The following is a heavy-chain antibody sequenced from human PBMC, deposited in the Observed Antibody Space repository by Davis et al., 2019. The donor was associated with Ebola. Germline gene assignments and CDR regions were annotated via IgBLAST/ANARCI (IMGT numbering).Heavy chain of an antibody. CDR1: GGSFSGYY. Sequence: MPGGSLRLSCAVYGGSFSGYYWSWIRQPPGKGLEWIGEINHSGSTNYNPSLKSRVTISVDTSKNQFSLKLSSVTAADTAVYYCARQGLAAAGTDRWFDPWGQGTLVTVSS. V-gene: IGHV4-34*01. CDR3: ARQGLAAAGTDRWFDP. D-gene: IGHD6-13*01. J-gene: IGHJ5*02. CDR2: INHSGST.